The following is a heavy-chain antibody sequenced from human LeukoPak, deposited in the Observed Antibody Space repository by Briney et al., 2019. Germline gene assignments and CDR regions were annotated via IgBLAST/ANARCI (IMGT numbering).Heavy chain of an antibody. Sequence: SETLSLTCEVSGGSISSSSYYWGWIRQPPGKGLEWIGSIYYSGSTYYNPSLKSRVTISVDTSKNQFSLKLSSVTAADTAVYYCARDETADAFDIWGQGTMVTVSS. CDR2: IYYSGST. V-gene: IGHV4-39*07. CDR3: ARDETADAFDI. J-gene: IGHJ3*02. CDR1: GGSISSSSYY.